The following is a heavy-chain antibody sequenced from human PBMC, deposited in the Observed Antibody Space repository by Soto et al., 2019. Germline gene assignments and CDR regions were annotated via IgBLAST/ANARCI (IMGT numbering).Heavy chain of an antibody. CDR1: GGSISSGGYY. J-gene: IGHJ6*02. CDR3: ARLAGYCSGTSCYGYYGMDV. D-gene: IGHD2-2*01. CDR2: IYYSRST. Sequence: PSETLSLTCTVSGGSISSGGYYWSWIRQHPGKGLEWIGYIYYSRSTYYNPSLKSRVTISVDTSKNQFSLKLSSVTAADTAVFYCARLAGYCSGTSCYGYYGMDVWGQGTTVTVSS. V-gene: IGHV4-31*03.